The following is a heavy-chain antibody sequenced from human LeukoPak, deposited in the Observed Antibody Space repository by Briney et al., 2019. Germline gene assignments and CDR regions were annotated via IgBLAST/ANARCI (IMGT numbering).Heavy chain of an antibody. D-gene: IGHD5-12*01. CDR3: ARGDSGYDYGYYYYYMDV. CDR1: VGSISSSSYY. J-gene: IGHJ6*03. V-gene: IGHV4-39*01. CDR2: IYYSGST. Sequence: SETLSLTCTVSVGSISSSSYYWGWLRQPPGKGLEWIGSIYYSGSTYYNPSLKSRVTISVDTSKNQFSLKLSSVTGADTAVYYCARGDSGYDYGYYYYYMDVWGKGTTVTVSS.